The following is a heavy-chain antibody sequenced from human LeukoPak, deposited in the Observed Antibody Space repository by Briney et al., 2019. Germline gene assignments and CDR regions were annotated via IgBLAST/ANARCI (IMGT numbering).Heavy chain of an antibody. CDR1: GGSINNYY. D-gene: IGHD3-22*01. CDR2: IHYSGTT. V-gene: IGHV4-59*01. Sequence: SETLSLTCTVSGGSINNYYWTWIRQPPGKGLEWIGYIHYSGTTSYNSSLQSRVTISLDTSKNQFSLKLSSVTAADTAVYYCARQENSGYYLSDFWGQGTLVTVSS. J-gene: IGHJ4*02. CDR3: ARQENSGYYLSDF.